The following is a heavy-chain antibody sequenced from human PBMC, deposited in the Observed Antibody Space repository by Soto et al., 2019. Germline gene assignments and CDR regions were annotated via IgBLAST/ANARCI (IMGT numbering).Heavy chain of an antibody. CDR2: IYYSGST. D-gene: IGHD3-10*01. Sequence: PSETLSLTCTVSGGSISSGDYYWSWIRQPPGKGLEWIGYIYYSGSTYYNPSLKSRVTISVDTSKNQFSLKLSSVTAADTAVYYCARAVDLITMRFFDYWGQGTLVTV. CDR3: ARAVDLITMRFFDY. V-gene: IGHV4-30-4*01. CDR1: GGSISSGDYY. J-gene: IGHJ4*02.